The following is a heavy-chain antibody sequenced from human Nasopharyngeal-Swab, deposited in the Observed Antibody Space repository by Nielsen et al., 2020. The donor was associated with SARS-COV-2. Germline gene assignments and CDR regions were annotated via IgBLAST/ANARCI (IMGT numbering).Heavy chain of an antibody. V-gene: IGHV5-51*01. CDR2: IYPGDSDT. D-gene: IGHD6-19*01. Sequence: GGSLRLSCKGSGYSFTSYWIGWVRQMPGKGLEWMGIIYPGDSDTRYSPSFQGQVTTSADKSISTAYLQWSSLKASDTAMYYCARHEWDSSGWYYYYYMDVWGKGTTVTVSS. CDR1: GYSFTSYW. CDR3: ARHEWDSSGWYYYYYMDV. J-gene: IGHJ6*03.